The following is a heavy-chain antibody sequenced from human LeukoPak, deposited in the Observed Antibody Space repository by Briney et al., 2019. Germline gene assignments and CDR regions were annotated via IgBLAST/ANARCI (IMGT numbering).Heavy chain of an antibody. CDR1: GFTFSSYS. D-gene: IGHD5-24*01. Sequence: GGSLRLSCAASGFTFSSYSMNWVRQAPGKGLEWVSSISSSSSYIYYADSVKGRFTISRDNAKNSLYLQMNSLRDEDTAVYFCARGRDGSNLYDYWGQGTLVTVSS. J-gene: IGHJ4*02. V-gene: IGHV3-21*01. CDR2: ISSSSSYI. CDR3: ARGRDGSNLYDY.